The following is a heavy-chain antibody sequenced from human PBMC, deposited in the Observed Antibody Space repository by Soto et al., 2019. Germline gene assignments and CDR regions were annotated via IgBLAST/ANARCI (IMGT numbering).Heavy chain of an antibody. CDR3: ARGVKSSSSDYYSYYMDV. V-gene: IGHV4-34*01. D-gene: IGHD6-6*01. CDR1: GGSFSGYY. CDR2: INHSGST. J-gene: IGHJ6*03. Sequence: QVQLQQWGAGLLKPSETLSLTCAVYGGSFSGYYWRWIRQPPGKGLEWIGEINHSGSTNYNPSLKSRVTISVDTSKNQFSLKLSSVTAADTAVYYCARGVKSSSSDYYSYYMDVWGKGTTVTVSS.